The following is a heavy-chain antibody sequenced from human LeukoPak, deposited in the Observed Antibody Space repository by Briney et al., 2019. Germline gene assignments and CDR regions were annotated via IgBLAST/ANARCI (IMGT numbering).Heavy chain of an antibody. J-gene: IGHJ5*02. Sequence: SETLSLTCTVSGGSISSGSYYWSRIRQPAGKGLEWIGRIYTSGSTNYNPSLKSRVTISVDTSKNQFSLKLSSVTAADTAVYYCARVGVRGVHNWFDPWGQGTLVTVSS. D-gene: IGHD3-10*01. V-gene: IGHV4-61*02. CDR3: ARVGVRGVHNWFDP. CDR1: GGSISSGSYY. CDR2: IYTSGST.